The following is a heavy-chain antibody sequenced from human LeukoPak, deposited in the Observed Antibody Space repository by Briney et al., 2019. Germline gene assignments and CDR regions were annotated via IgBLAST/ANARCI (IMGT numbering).Heavy chain of an antibody. CDR2: IYSGGST. CDR3: ARHDWFDP. V-gene: IGHV3-66*04. CDR1: GFTVSSNY. J-gene: IGHJ5*02. Sequence: GGSLRLSRAASGFTVSSNYMSWVRQAPGKGLEWVSVIYSGGSTYYADSVKGRFTISRDNSKNTVYLQMNSLRVDDTAVYYCARHDWFDPWGQGTRVTVSS.